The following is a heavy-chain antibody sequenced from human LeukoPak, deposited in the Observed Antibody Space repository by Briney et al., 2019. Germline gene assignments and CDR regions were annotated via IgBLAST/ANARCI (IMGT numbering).Heavy chain of an antibody. V-gene: IGHV4-59*08. Sequence: PSETLSLTCTVSGGSISSYYWSWIRQPPGKGLEWVGRIFYSGSTNYNPSLKSRGTISVDPSKNQFSLKLSSVTAADTAVYYCSRRAYSSGWYYFDYWGQGTLVTVSS. CDR2: IFYSGST. D-gene: IGHD6-19*01. J-gene: IGHJ4*02. CDR1: GGSISSYY. CDR3: SRRAYSSGWYYFDY.